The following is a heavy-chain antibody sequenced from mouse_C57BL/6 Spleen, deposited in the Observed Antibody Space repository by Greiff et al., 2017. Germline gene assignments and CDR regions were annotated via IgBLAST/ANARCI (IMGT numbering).Heavy chain of an antibody. D-gene: IGHD1-1*01. CDR1: GFTLTSYW. V-gene: IGHV1-64*01. CDR3: VREKRTTDY. Sequence: VQLQEPGAGLVQPGASVSLSCTASGFTLTSYWMHWVKQRPGQGLEWIGMIHPNTGSTNYNEKFKSKGTLTVAKASSTAYMQLSSLTSEDTAVYYCVREKRTTDYWGQGTTVTVSS. CDR2: IHPNTGST. J-gene: IGHJ2*01.